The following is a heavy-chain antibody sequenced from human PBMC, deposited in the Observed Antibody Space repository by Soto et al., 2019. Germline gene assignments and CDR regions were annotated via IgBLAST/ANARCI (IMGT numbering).Heavy chain of an antibody. D-gene: IGHD1-1*01. CDR3: ARERPAPYFNYYYGMDV. CDR1: VFTFSSNY. CDR2: IYCGGST. J-gene: IGHJ6*02. Sequence: GGSLILSCAASVFTFSSNYMSWFRQDPVKVLEWVSVIYCGGSTYYADSVKGRFTISRDNSKNTLYLQMNSLRAEDTAVYYCARERPAPYFNYYYGMDVWGQGTTVTVSS. V-gene: IGHV3-53*01.